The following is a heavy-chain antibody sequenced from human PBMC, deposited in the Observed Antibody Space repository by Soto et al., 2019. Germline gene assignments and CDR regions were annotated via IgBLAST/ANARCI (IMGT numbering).Heavy chain of an antibody. D-gene: IGHD6-6*01. J-gene: IGHJ4*02. CDR2: INPNSGDT. V-gene: IGHV1-2*02. CDR3: ARDPRPLYSFDC. CDR1: GYTFNAYY. Sequence: ASVKVSCKASGYTFNAYYIHWVRQAPGQGLEWVGRINPNSGDTTYTQKFEGRVTMTRDTSISTAYLELSGLRSDDTAIYYCARDPRPLYSFDCWGQGTLVTVSS.